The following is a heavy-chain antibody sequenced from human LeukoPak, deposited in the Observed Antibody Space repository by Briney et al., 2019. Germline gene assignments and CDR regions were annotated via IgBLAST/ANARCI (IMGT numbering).Heavy chain of an antibody. D-gene: IGHD1-26*01. CDR2: IYYSGST. CDR1: GGSISSYY. J-gene: IGHJ2*01. V-gene: IGHV4-59*01. CDR3: ARVAGYYGWYFDL. Sequence: SETLSLTCTVSGGSISSYYWSWIRQPPGKGLESTGYIYYSGSTNYNPSLKSRVTISVDTSKNQFSLKLSSVTAADTAVYYCARVAGYYGWYFDLWGRGTLVTVSS.